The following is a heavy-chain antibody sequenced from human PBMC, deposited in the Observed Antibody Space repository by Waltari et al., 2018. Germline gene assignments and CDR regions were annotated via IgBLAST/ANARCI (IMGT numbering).Heavy chain of an antibody. Sequence: QVQLVQSGAEVKKPGASVKVSCKASGYTFTSYDINWVRQATGQGLEWMGGMNPNSGNTGYAQKFQGRVTMTRNTSISTAYMELSSLRSEDTAVYYCAREDSGSYFDAFDIWGQGTMVTVSS. CDR3: AREDSGSYFDAFDI. V-gene: IGHV1-8*01. D-gene: IGHD1-26*01. CDR1: GYTFTSYD. CDR2: MNPNSGNT. J-gene: IGHJ3*02.